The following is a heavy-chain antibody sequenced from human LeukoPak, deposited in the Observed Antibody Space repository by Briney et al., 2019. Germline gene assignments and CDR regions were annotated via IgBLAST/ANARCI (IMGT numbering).Heavy chain of an antibody. CDR1: GGSISSYS. V-gene: IGHV4-59*12. J-gene: IGHJ4*02. Sequence: ASETLSLTCTVSGGSISSYSWSWIRQPPGKGLEWIGYIYYSGSTYYNPSLKSRVTISVDTSKNQFSLKLSSVTAADTAVYYCARGSIPRNNSIAVAATERYYFDYWGQGTLVTVSS. CDR2: IYYSGST. CDR3: ARGSIPRNNSIAVAATERYYFDY. D-gene: IGHD6-19*01.